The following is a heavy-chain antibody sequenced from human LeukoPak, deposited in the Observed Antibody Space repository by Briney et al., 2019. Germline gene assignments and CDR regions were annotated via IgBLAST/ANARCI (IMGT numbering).Heavy chain of an antibody. V-gene: IGHV1-2*02. CDR1: GYTFIGYY. J-gene: IGHJ4*02. Sequence: ASVKVSCKASGYTFIGYYLHWVRQAPGQGIEWMGWSNPHNGDTNYAQKFQGRVTMTRDTSITTAYMELSRLKSDDTAVYYCATVRDIVVGGGPYYFDYWGQGTLVTVYS. CDR3: ATVRDIVVGGGPYYFDY. CDR2: SNPHNGDT. D-gene: IGHD2-15*01.